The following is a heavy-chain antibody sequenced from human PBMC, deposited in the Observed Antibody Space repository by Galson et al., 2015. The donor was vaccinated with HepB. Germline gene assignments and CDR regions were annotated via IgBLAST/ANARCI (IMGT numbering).Heavy chain of an antibody. CDR2: ISGSGAT. J-gene: IGHJ4*02. V-gene: IGHV3-23*01. Sequence: SLRLSCAASGFTFSSYAISWVRQAPGKGLEWVSTISGSGATYDADSVKGRFIISRDNSKNTVYLQMNSLRAEDTAVYYCAKLFYDSRGFTDYWGQGTLVTVSS. CDR1: GFTFSSYA. CDR3: AKLFYDSRGFTDY. D-gene: IGHD3-22*01.